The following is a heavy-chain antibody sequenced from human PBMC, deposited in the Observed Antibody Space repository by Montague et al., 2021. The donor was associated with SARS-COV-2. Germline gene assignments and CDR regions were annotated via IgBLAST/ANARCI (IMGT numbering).Heavy chain of an antibody. D-gene: IGHD6-25*01. CDR2: INHSGNT. Sequence: SETLSLTCAVYGGSFNVYYWSWIRQPPGKGLEWIGEINHSGNTNYNPSLKSPVTLSIDTSKNQFSLNVKSVTAADTAVYYCARGSHAPVFSGSWVVPPRDPYYYSMDVWGQGTPVTVSS. CDR1: GGSFNVYY. CDR3: ARGSHAPVFSGSWVVPPRDPYYYSMDV. J-gene: IGHJ6*02. V-gene: IGHV4-34*01.